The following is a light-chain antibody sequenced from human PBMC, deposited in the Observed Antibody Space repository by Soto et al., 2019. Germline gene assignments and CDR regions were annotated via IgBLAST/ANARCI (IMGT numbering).Light chain of an antibody. CDR2: DAS. Sequence: DIQLTQSPSFLSASVGDRVTITCRASQGISSYLAWYQQKPGKAPKVLIFDASTLQSGVPPRFSGGGSGTEFTLTISSLQPEDFASYYCQQLNSYPRTFGPGTKVEIK. V-gene: IGKV1-9*01. J-gene: IGKJ1*01. CDR1: QGISSY. CDR3: QQLNSYPRT.